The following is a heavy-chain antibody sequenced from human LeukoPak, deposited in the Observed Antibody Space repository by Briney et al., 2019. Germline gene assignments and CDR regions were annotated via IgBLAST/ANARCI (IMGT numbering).Heavy chain of an antibody. J-gene: IGHJ6*02. CDR2: IWYDGGKK. D-gene: IGHD3-3*01. CDR3: ARDTPSTPYYDFWSGLYYYGMDV. CDR1: GFTFSDYG. Sequence: GGSLRLSCAASGFTFSDYGMYWVRQAPGKGLEWVALIWYDGGKKYYTDSVRGRFTISRDNSKNTLYLQMNSLRAEDTAVYYCARDTPSTPYYDFWSGLYYYGMDVWGQGTTVTVSS. V-gene: IGHV3-33*01.